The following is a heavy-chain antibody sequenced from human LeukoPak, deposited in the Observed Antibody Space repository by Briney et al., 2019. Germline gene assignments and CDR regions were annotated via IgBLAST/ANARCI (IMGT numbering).Heavy chain of an antibody. D-gene: IGHD1-26*01. CDR1: GFTFDDYA. V-gene: IGHV3-43D*03. CDR2: ISWDGGST. CDR3: ARDKVSGATLLDY. J-gene: IGHJ4*02. Sequence: GGSLRLSCAASGFTFDDYAMHWVRQAPGKGLEWVSLISWDGGSTYYADSVKGRFTISRDNSKNSLYLQMSSLRVEDTAVYYCARDKVSGATLLDYWGQGTLVTVSS.